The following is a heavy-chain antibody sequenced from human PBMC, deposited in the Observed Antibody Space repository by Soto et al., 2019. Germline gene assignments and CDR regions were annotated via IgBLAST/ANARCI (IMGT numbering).Heavy chain of an antibody. J-gene: IGHJ6*02. V-gene: IGHV3-30*04. Sequence: GGSLRLSCAASGFTFSSYAMHWVRQAPGKGLEWVAVISYDGSNKYYADSVKGRFTISRDNSKNTLYLQMNSLRAEDTAVYYCARERGGGVPIAAAGSGGMDVWGQGTTVTVSS. CDR3: ARERGGGVPIAAAGSGGMDV. CDR1: GFTFSSYA. D-gene: IGHD6-13*01. CDR2: ISYDGSNK.